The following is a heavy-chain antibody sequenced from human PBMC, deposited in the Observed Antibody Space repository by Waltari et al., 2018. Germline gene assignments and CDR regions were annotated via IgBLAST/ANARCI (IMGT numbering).Heavy chain of an antibody. CDR3: ARDLIAVADTKAFDY. CDR1: GFTFSSYS. D-gene: IGHD6-19*01. Sequence: EVQLVESGGGLVKPGGSLRLSCAASGFTFSSYSMNWVRQAPGKGLEWVSSISSSSSYIYYADSVKGRLTISRDNAKNSLYLQMNSLRAEDTAVYYCARDLIAVADTKAFDYWGQGTLVTVSS. V-gene: IGHV3-21*01. CDR2: ISSSSSYI. J-gene: IGHJ4*02.